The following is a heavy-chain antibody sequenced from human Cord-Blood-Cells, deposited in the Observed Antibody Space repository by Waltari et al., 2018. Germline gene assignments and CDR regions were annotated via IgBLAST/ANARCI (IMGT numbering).Heavy chain of an antibody. Sequence: QVQLVQSGAAVKKPGASVTVSCKASGYTFTGYHMHWVRQGPGHGLEWMGWINPNSGGTNYAQKFQGRVTMTRDTSISTAYMELSRLRSDDTAVYYCARGYCSSTSCYYYYYYMDVWGKGTTVTVSS. J-gene: IGHJ6*03. CDR1: GYTFTGYH. CDR2: INPNSGGT. V-gene: IGHV1-2*02. D-gene: IGHD2-2*01. CDR3: ARGYCSSTSCYYYYYYMDV.